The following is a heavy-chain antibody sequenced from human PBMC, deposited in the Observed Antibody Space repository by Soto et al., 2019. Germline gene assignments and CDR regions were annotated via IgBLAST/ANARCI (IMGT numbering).Heavy chain of an antibody. Sequence: QVQLVESGGGVVQPGRSLRLSCAASGFTFSSYGMHWVRPAPGTGLEWVAVIWYDGSNKYYADSVKCRFTISRDNSKTTLDLHMKSLRGEDTAVYYCARDRKGGSYPYYYYGMYVWGQGTTVTVSS. CDR3: ARDRKGGSYPYYYYGMYV. CDR2: IWYDGSNK. CDR1: GFTFSSYG. D-gene: IGHD1-26*01. V-gene: IGHV3-33*01. J-gene: IGHJ6*02.